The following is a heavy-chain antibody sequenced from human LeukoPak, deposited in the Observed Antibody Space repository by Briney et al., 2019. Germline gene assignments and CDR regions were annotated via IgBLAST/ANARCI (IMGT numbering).Heavy chain of an antibody. V-gene: IGHV5-51*03. J-gene: IGHJ3*02. CDR3: ASPHYYYDSSGLDAFDI. CDR2: IYPGDSDT. D-gene: IGHD3-22*01. CDR1: GYSFTSYW. Sequence: PGESLKISCKGSGYSFTSYWIGWVRQMPGKGLEWMGIIYPGDSDTRYSPSFQGQVTISADKSISTAYLQWNSLKASDTAMYYCASPHYYYDSSGLDAFDIWGQGTMVTVSS.